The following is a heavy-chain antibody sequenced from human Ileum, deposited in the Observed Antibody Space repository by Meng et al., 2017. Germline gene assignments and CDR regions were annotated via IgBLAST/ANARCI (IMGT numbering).Heavy chain of an antibody. CDR3: SRTSYYDNSGYYPG. CDR2: INHSGST. V-gene: IGHV4-34*01. CDR1: GGSFSGYY. Sequence: QLQQGGVGLLKTSGTLSLTCAVYGGSFSGYYWSWIRQPPGKGLEWIGEINHSGSTNYNPSLKSRVTISVDTSKNQFSLKLSSVTAADTAVYYCSRTSYYDNSGYYPGWGQGTLVTVSS. J-gene: IGHJ4*02. D-gene: IGHD3-22*01.